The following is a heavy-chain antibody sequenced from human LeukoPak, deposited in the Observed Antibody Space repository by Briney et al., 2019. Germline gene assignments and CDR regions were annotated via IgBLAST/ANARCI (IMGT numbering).Heavy chain of an antibody. V-gene: IGHV3-23*01. CDR1: GFTFSSYG. J-gene: IGHJ3*01. CDR3: VKDRVPDSGWSFDV. CDR2: IFGSASKI. D-gene: IGHD6-19*01. Sequence: GGSLRLSCAASGFTFSSYGMHWVRQAPGQGLEWVASIFGSASKIYHADSVKGRFTVSRDNSKNTLYLQMNGLRVEDTALYYCVKDRVPDSGWSFDVWGRGTMVTVSA.